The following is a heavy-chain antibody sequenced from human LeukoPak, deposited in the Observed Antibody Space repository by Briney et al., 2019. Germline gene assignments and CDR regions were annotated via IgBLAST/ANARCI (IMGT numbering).Heavy chain of an antibody. D-gene: IGHD3-22*01. CDR1: GDSITTSSYY. Sequence: PSETLSLTCTVSGDSITTSSYYWGWIRQPPGKGLEWIGNIYYSGSTYYNPSLKSRVTISVDTSKNQFSLWLSSVTAADTAVYYCTRLETYDSTLDYWGQGTLVTVSS. J-gene: IGHJ4*02. V-gene: IGHV4-39*01. CDR3: TRLETYDSTLDY. CDR2: IYYSGST.